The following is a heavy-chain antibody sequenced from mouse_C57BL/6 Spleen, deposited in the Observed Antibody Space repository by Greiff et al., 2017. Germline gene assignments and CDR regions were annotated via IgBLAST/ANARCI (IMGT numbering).Heavy chain of an antibody. J-gene: IGHJ2*01. CDR1: GYTFTSYW. Sequence: VPLQQPGAELVKPGASVTMSCKASGYTFTSYWIPWVKQRPGLGLEWIGDISPGSGSTNYNEKFQSKATLTVDTASSTAYMQLSSLTSEDSAVYYCARGNWDGGNYFDDWGQGTTLTVSS. D-gene: IGHD4-1*01. CDR3: ARGNWDGGNYFDD. CDR2: ISPGSGST. V-gene: IGHV1-55*01.